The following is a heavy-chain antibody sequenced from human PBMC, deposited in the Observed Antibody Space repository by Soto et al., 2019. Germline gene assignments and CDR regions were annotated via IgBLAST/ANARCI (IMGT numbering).Heavy chain of an antibody. D-gene: IGHD3-22*01. Sequence: SLTLSLTCAISGASVSRYSSAWNWIRPSPSRGLEWLGRTYYRSKWYNDHAVSLKSRITINPDTSKNQFSLQLNSVTPEDTAVYYCARGGSGYYYFDYWGQGTLVTVSS. CDR2: TYYRSKWYN. V-gene: IGHV6-1*01. CDR3: ARGGSGYYYFDY. CDR1: GASVSRYSSA. J-gene: IGHJ4*02.